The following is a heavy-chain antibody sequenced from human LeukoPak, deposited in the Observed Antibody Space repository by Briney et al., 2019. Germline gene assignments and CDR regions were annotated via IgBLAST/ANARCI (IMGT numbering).Heavy chain of an antibody. CDR1: GGSISSSSYY. CDR2: IYYTGST. V-gene: IGHV4-39*01. Sequence: SETLSLTCTVSGGSISSSSYYWGWIRQPPGKGLEWIGSIYYTGSTYYNPSLKSRVTISVDTSKNQFSLKLSSVTAADTAVYYCASNACSGGSCYVGYYFDYWGQGTLVTVSS. CDR3: ASNACSGGSCYVGYYFDY. D-gene: IGHD2-15*01. J-gene: IGHJ4*02.